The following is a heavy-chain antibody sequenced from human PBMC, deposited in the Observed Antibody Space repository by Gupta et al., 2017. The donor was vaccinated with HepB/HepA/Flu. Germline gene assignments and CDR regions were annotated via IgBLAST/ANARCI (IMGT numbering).Heavy chain of an antibody. Sequence: QVQLRESGSGLVKPSQTLSLTCVVSGVSVNSSTYSWSWIRQSPGKTLEWIGYIYPSGNTYYNPSLNTRVTISVDRAKNHFTLNLTSVTAADTAIYYCARVSGVWFDPWGQGALVTVSS. J-gene: IGHJ5*02. V-gene: IGHV4-30-2*06. D-gene: IGHD3-3*01. CDR2: IYPSGNT. CDR1: GVSVNSSTYS. CDR3: ARVSGVWFDP.